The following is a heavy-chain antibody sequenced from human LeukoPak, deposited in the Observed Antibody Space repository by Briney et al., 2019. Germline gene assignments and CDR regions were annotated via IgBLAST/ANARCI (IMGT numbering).Heavy chain of an antibody. D-gene: IGHD5-18*01. CDR2: INPNSGDT. CDR1: GYTFTDYY. Sequence: GASVKVSCKASGYTFTDYYVHWVRQAPGPGLEWMGWINPNSGDTKYAQKFQGRVTMTRDTSISTVYMDLSGLRSDDTAVYYCARPPRIQLWYYFDYWGQGTLVTVSS. V-gene: IGHV1-2*02. CDR3: ARPPRIQLWYYFDY. J-gene: IGHJ4*02.